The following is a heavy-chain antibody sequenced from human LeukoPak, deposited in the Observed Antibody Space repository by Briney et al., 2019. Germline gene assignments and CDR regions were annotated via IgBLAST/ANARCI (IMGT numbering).Heavy chain of an antibody. V-gene: IGHV4-39*01. D-gene: IGHD3-10*01. Sequence: SETLSLTCTVSGGSISSSTYYWGWIRQPPGKGLEWIGNIYYSGNAYHNPSLKSRVTISVDTSKNQFSLRLSSVTAADTAVYYCASVRRGFGEFSKYYSYYYMDVWGKGTTVTISS. CDR1: GGSISSSTYY. J-gene: IGHJ6*03. CDR2: IYYSGNA. CDR3: ASVRRGFGEFSKYYSYYYMDV.